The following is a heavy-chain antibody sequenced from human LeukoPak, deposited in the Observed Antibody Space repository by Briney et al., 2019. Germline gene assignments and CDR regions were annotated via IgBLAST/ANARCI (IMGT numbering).Heavy chain of an antibody. V-gene: IGHV3-48*04. CDR1: GFSFSSYT. CDR2: IGSGGSPI. D-gene: IGHD5-18*01. Sequence: PGGSLRLSCAASGFSFSSYTMNWVRQAPGKGLEWLSYIGSGGSPIYYADSVRGRFTISRDNAKNSLSLQMSRLRAEDTAVYYCARVRYNSGYIFDYWGQGALVTVSS. J-gene: IGHJ4*02. CDR3: ARVRYNSGYIFDY.